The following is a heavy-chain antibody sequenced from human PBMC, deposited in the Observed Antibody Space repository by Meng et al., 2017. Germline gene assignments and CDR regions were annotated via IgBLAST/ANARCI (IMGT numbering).Heavy chain of an antibody. CDR3: ARVYGDIDY. D-gene: IGHD4-17*01. Sequence: VQPVQSGAEVKKPGASVKVSCKTSGYTFTNYDINGVRQATVQGLAWVGWMNPKSENTGFAQKFQGRVTMTRNTSITTAYMELSSLRSEDTAVYYCARVYGDIDYWGQGTLVTVSS. CDR1: GYTFTNYD. J-gene: IGHJ4*02. V-gene: IGHV1-8*01. CDR2: MNPKSENT.